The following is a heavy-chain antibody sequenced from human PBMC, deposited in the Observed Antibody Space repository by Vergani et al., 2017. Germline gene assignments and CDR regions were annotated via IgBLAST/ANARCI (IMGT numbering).Heavy chain of an antibody. Sequence: VQLQESGPGLVKPSETLSLPCTVSGGSISSYYWRWIRQPPGRGLGWIGYIYYSGSTNYNPSLKSRVTISVNTSKNQFSLKLSSVTAADTAVYYCARNPYCGGDCYSDAFDIWGQGTMVTVSS. D-gene: IGHD2-21*02. CDR3: ARNPYCGGDCYSDAFDI. CDR1: GGSISSYY. CDR2: IYYSGST. V-gene: IGHV4-59*01. J-gene: IGHJ3*02.